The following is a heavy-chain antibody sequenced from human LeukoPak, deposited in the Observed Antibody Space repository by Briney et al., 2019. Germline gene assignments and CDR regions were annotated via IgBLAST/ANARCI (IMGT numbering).Heavy chain of an antibody. Sequence: SETLSLTCAVYGGSFSGYYWSWIRQPPGKGLEWIGEINHSGSTNYNPSLKSRVTLSVDTSKNQFSLKLSSVTAADTAVYYCARGFRFRSYFDYWGQGTLVTVSS. V-gene: IGHV4-34*01. J-gene: IGHJ4*02. D-gene: IGHD3-10*01. CDR1: GGSFSGYY. CDR3: ARGFRFRSYFDY. CDR2: INHSGST.